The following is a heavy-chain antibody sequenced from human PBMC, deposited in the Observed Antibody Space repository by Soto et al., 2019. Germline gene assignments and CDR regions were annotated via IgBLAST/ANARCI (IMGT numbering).Heavy chain of an antibody. Sequence: QVQLVQSGAEVKKPGSSVKVSCKASRGTFSSYAISWVRQAPGQGLEWMGGIIPIFGTANYAQKFQGRVTITAAESRRTAYMELSSRRSEDTAVYYCARVIAVDGRPEGYYYGMDVWGQGTTVTVSS. D-gene: IGHD6-19*01. V-gene: IGHV1-69*01. CDR2: IIPIFGTA. CDR1: RGTFSSYA. CDR3: ARVIAVDGRPEGYYYGMDV. J-gene: IGHJ6*01.